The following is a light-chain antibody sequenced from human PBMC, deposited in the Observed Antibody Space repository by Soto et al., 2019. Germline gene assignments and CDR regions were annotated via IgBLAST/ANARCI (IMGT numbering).Light chain of an antibody. Sequence: QSVLTQPPSASGTPGQRVTISASGSSSNIGSNTVSWYQQVPGTAPKLLIYDNDERPSGVPGRFSGSKSGTSASLAISGLQSEDEADYYCATWDDSRNGYVLGPGTKVTVL. CDR3: ATWDDSRNGYV. J-gene: IGLJ1*01. CDR1: SSNIGSNT. CDR2: DND. V-gene: IGLV1-44*01.